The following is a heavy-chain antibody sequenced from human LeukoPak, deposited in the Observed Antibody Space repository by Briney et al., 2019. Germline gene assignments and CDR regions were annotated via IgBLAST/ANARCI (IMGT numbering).Heavy chain of an antibody. D-gene: IGHD4-11*01. CDR1: GGSISSGDYY. V-gene: IGHV4-30-4*08. Sequence: SQTLSLTCTVSGGSISSGDYYWSWISQPPGKGLEWIGYIYYSGSTYYNPSLKSRVTISVDTSKNQFSLKLSSVTAADTAVYYCAREGTTVTWYYYDYMDVWGKGTTVTVS. CDR2: IYYSGST. J-gene: IGHJ6*03. CDR3: AREGTTVTWYYYDYMDV.